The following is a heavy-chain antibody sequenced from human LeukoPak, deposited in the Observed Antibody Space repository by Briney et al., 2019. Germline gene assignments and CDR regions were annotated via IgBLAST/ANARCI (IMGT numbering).Heavy chain of an antibody. CDR2: IYYSGST. D-gene: IGHD3-22*01. V-gene: IGHV4-30-4*08. J-gene: IGHJ5*02. CDR3: ARGDYYDSSGYYYH. CDR1: GGSISSGDYY. Sequence: SQTLSLTRTVSGGSISSGDYYWSWIRQPPGKGLEWIGFIYYSGSTSYNPSLKSRVTISLDTSKNYFSLKLTSVTAADTAMYYCARGDYYDSSGYYYHWGQGTLVTVSS.